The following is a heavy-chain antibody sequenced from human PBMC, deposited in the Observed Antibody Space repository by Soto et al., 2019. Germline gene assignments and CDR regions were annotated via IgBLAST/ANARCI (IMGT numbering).Heavy chain of an antibody. J-gene: IGHJ4*02. CDR3: AKGGSLRFLEWLSLYCDY. Sequence: PGGSLRLSCAASGFTFSSYGMHWVRQAPGKGLEWVAVISYDGSNKYYADSVKGRFTISRDNSKNTLYLQMNSLRAEDTAVYYCAKGGSLRFLEWLSLYCDYWGQGTLVTVS. V-gene: IGHV3-30*18. D-gene: IGHD3-3*01. CDR1: GFTFSSYG. CDR2: ISYDGSNK.